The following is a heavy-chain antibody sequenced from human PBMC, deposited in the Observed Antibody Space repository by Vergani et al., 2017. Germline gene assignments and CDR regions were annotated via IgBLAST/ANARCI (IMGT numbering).Heavy chain of an antibody. V-gene: IGHV4-39*01. D-gene: IGHD3-16*01. CDR2: MEYSGIT. J-gene: IGHJ4*02. CDR1: GDSVISTDYH. CDR3: ASKRGACRSAYCHSYDF. Sequence: QVQLQESGPGLVKPSETLSLTCTVSGDSVISTDYHWGWIRQPPGKGLEWIGSMEYSGITSYNPSLESRISISFETPKNQFSLRLTSVTAADTAVYYCASKRGACRSAYCHSYDFWGPGTLVGVSS.